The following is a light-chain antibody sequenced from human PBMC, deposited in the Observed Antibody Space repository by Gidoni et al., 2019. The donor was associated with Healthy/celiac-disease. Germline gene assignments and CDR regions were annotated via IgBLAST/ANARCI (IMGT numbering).Light chain of an antibody. V-gene: IGLV2-14*01. J-gene: IGLJ2*01. CDR2: EVS. CDR3: SSYTSSSTLVV. CDR1: SSDVGGYNY. Sequence: QSALTQPASVSGSPGQSITISCTGTSSDVGGYNYVSWYQQHPGKAPKLMIYEVSNRPSGVSNRFSCTKSGNTAPPTTAGLEAEDEDYYYCSSYTSSSTLVVFGGGTKLTVL.